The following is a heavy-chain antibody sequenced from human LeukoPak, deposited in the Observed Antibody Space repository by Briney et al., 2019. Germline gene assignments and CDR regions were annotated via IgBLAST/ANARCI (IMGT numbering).Heavy chain of an antibody. J-gene: IGHJ3*02. V-gene: IGHV3-7*01. CDR3: ARGDSSAFDI. CDR2: IRQDGSEK. CDR1: GLTFSSYW. D-gene: IGHD2-21*02. Sequence: PPGGSLRLSCAASGLTFSSYWMNWVRQAPGKGLEWVANIRQDGSEKYYVDSMKGRFTISRDNAKNSLYLQMNSLRADDTAVYYCARGDSSAFDIWGQGTMVTVSS.